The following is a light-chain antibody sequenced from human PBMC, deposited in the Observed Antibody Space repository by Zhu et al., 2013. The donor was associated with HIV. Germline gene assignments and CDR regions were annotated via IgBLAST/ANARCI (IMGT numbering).Light chain of an antibody. CDR2: GAS. V-gene: IGKV3-20*01. Sequence: IVLTQSPGTLSLSPGERATLSCRASHSVSSSYLAWYQQKPGQAPRLLIYGASTRVAGVPGRFTGSGSGTEFTLTISNLQPEDVAVYYCQQYYITPITFGQGTRLDIK. J-gene: IGKJ5*01. CDR1: HSVSSSY. CDR3: QQYYITPIT.